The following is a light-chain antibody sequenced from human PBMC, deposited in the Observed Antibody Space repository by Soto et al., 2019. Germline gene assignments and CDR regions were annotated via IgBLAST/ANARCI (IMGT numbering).Light chain of an antibody. Sequence: QSVLTQLPSASGTPGQRVNISCSGSSSNIGSNYVYWYQQLPGTAPKLLIYRNDQRPSGVPDRFSGSKSGTSASLAIIGLRSEDEAHYHCASWDDTLTGLLFGGGTKLTVL. J-gene: IGLJ2*01. V-gene: IGLV1-47*01. CDR1: SSNIGSNY. CDR2: RND. CDR3: ASWDDTLTGLL.